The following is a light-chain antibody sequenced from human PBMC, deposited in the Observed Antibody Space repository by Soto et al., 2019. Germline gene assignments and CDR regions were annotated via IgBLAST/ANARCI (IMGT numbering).Light chain of an antibody. Sequence: QSVLKQPPSVSGAPGQRVTISCTGSSSNIGAGYDVHWYQQLPGTAPKLLIYGNSNRPSGVPDRFSGSKSGTSASLAITGLQAEDEADYYCQSYDSSLSAGYVFGTGTKVTVL. J-gene: IGLJ1*01. CDR3: QSYDSSLSAGYV. V-gene: IGLV1-40*01. CDR2: GNS. CDR1: SSNIGAGYD.